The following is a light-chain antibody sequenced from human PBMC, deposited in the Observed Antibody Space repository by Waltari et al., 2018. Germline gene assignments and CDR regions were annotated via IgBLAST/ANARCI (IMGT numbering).Light chain of an antibody. CDR3: QQYINWPPIT. CDR1: HSVSRN. CDR2: ATS. J-gene: IGKJ5*01. V-gene: IGKV3-15*01. Sequence: EIVMTQSPATLSVYPGERATLPCRASHSVSRNLAWYQQKPGQAPSLLIHATSTRATGIPARFIGSGSEPEFTLTISTLQSEDFAVYYCQQYINWPPITFGHMTRLEI.